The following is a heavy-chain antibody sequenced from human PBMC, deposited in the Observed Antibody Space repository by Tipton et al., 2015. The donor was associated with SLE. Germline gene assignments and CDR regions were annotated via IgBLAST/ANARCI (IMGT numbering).Heavy chain of an antibody. CDR3: ARGMVTWRGAIVGVDV. CDR2: ISYGGGS. CDR1: GDSIGNFH. Sequence: GLVKPSETLSLTCAVSGDSIGNFHWSWIRKPPGKGLEWIGYISYGGGSNYNPSLKRRVTISVDTAKNQFSLKLTSVTATDTAVYYCARGMVTWRGAIVGVDVWGQGTTVNVSS. V-gene: IGHV4-59*08. J-gene: IGHJ6*02. D-gene: IGHD2-21*02.